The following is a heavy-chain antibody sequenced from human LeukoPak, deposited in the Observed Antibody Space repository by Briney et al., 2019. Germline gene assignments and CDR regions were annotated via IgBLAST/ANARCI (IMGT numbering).Heavy chain of an antibody. CDR2: IYYSGTT. D-gene: IGHD6-19*01. V-gene: IGHV4-59*01. CDR1: GGSISSCQ. Sequence: SETLSLTCTVSGGSISSCQWSWIRQPPGKGPEWIGYIYYSGTTNYNPSLKSRVTISVDTSKNQISLKLSSVTAADTAVYYCARRIAVAGTFDYWGQGTLVTVSS. J-gene: IGHJ4*02. CDR3: ARRIAVAGTFDY.